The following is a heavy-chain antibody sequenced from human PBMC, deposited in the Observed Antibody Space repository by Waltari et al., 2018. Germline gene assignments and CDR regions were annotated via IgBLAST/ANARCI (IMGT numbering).Heavy chain of an antibody. D-gene: IGHD3-3*01. Sequence: IGYIYHSGSTYYNPSLRSRITISMDRSRNRFSLKLSSVTVADTAVYYCARGRGTIFGVVIYYYFDYWGQGSLVTVSS. CDR2: IYHSGST. J-gene: IGHJ4*02. V-gene: IGHV4-30-2*01. CDR3: ARGRGTIFGVVIYYYFDY.